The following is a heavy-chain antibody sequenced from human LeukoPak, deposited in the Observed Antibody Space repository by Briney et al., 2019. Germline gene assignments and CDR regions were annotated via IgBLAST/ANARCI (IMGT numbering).Heavy chain of an antibody. Sequence: GRSLRLSCAASGFTFSNYVMHWVRQAPGKGLEWVAVIWYDGSNEYYADSLKGRFTISRDNSKNTLYLQMNSLRAEDTAVYYCTGIRGAEIFDAFNMWGQGTVVTVSS. CDR3: TGIRGAEIFDAFNM. CDR2: IWYDGSNE. J-gene: IGHJ3*02. CDR1: GFTFSNYV. D-gene: IGHD3-10*01. V-gene: IGHV3-33*01.